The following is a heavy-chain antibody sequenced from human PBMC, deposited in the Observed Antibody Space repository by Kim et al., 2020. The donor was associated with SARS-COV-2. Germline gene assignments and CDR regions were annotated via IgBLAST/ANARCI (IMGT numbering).Heavy chain of an antibody. Sequence: GGSLRLSCAASGFTFSSYAMHWVRQAPGKGLEWVAVISYDGSNKYYADSVKGRFTISRDNSKNTLYLQMNSLRAEDTAVYYCARDISYDSSGYLGGIFD. CDR1: GFTFSSYA. D-gene: IGHD3-22*01. CDR3: ARDISYDSSGYLGGIFD. J-gene: IGHJ4*01. CDR2: ISYDGSNK. V-gene: IGHV3-30*04.